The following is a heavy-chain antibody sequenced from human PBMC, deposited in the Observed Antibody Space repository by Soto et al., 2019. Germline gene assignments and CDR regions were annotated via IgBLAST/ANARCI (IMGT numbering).Heavy chain of an antibody. CDR3: ARDGYSGRSDGFDI. Sequence: QMQLVESGGGVVQPGGSLRVSCAASGFIFGAYTMHWVRQAPGKGLEWVAVISYDGNSERYTDPVKGRFIVSRDNSKITMYLETNSLRAEDTAVYYCARDGYSGRSDGFDIWGQGTMVTVSS. CDR1: GFIFGAYT. CDR2: ISYDGNSE. D-gene: IGHD1-26*01. V-gene: IGHV3-30*14. J-gene: IGHJ3*02.